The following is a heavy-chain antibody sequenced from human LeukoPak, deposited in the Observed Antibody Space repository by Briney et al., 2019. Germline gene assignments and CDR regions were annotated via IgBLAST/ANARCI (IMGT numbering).Heavy chain of an antibody. D-gene: IGHD6-19*01. J-gene: IGHJ4*02. V-gene: IGHV3-30*04. CDR2: ISYDGGNK. CDR1: GFTFSSYA. CDR3: ARYSSGWYGDFDY. Sequence: GGSLRLSCAASGFTFSSYAMHWVRQAPGKGLEWVAVISYDGGNKYYADSVKGRFTISRDNSKNTLYLQMNSLRAEDTAVYYCARYSSGWYGDFDYWGQGTLVTVSS.